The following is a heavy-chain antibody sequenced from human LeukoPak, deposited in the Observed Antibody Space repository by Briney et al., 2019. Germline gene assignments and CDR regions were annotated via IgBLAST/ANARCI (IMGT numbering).Heavy chain of an antibody. CDR1: GGSISSYY. Sequence: KPSETLSLTCTVSGGSISSYYWSWIRQPPGKGLEWIGYIYYSGSTNYNPSLKSRVTISVDTSKNQFSLKPSSVTAADTAVYYCARAHYGSGSYNWFDPWGQGTLVTVSS. V-gene: IGHV4-59*01. D-gene: IGHD3-10*01. J-gene: IGHJ5*02. CDR3: ARAHYGSGSYNWFDP. CDR2: IYYSGST.